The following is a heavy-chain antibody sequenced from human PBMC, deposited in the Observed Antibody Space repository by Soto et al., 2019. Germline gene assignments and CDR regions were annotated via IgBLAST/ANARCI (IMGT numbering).Heavy chain of an antibody. V-gene: IGHV1-18*01. D-gene: IGHD3-3*01. Sequence: ASVKVSCKASGYTFTSYGISWVRQAPGQGLEWMGWISAYNGNTNYAQKLQGRVTMTTDTSTSTAYMELRSLRSDDTAVYYCARPYDLHYYYGMDVWGRGTTVTVSS. J-gene: IGHJ6*02. CDR3: ARPYDLHYYYGMDV. CDR2: ISAYNGNT. CDR1: GYTFTSYG.